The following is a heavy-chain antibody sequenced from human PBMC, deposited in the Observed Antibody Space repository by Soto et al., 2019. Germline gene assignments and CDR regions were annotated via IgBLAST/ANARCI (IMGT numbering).Heavy chain of an antibody. CDR3: ARVSSSSWVAFEI. J-gene: IGHJ3*02. Sequence: PAGSLRLSRAASGFTFRIYRVHWVRQAPGKGLVWVSRINSDGSTTNYADSVKGRFTISRDNAKNTVYLQMNSLRAEDTAVYYCARVSSSSWVAFEIWGQGT. V-gene: IGHV3-74*01. CDR1: GFTFRIYR. CDR2: INSDGSTT. D-gene: IGHD6-13*01.